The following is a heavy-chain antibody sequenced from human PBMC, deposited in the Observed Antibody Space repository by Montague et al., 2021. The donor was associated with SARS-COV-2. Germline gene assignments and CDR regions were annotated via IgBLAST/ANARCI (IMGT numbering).Heavy chain of an antibody. D-gene: IGHD6-13*01. V-gene: IGHV4-39*07. Sequence: SETLSLTCTVSGGSISSSSYYWGWIRQPPGKGLEWIGSIYYSGSTYYNPSLKSRVTISVDTSKNQFSLKLSSVTAADTAVYYCARVGRQQLVRLFGMDVWGQGTTVPV. CDR2: IYYSGST. CDR3: ARVGRQQLVRLFGMDV. J-gene: IGHJ6*02. CDR1: GGSISSSSYY.